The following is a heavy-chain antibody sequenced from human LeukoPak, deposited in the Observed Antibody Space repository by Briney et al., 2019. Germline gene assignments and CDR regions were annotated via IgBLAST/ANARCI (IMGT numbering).Heavy chain of an antibody. V-gene: IGHV3-74*01. Sequence: PGGSLRLSCAASGFTLNTYWMHWVRQAPGKGLEWVSRINIDGSTITYADSVKGRFIISRDNAKNKLYLQMNSLIVEDTAVYYCARDVGSNSWPIDYWGQGTLVTVSS. D-gene: IGHD2-2*01. CDR2: INIDGSTI. CDR3: ARDVGSNSWPIDY. J-gene: IGHJ4*02. CDR1: GFTLNTYW.